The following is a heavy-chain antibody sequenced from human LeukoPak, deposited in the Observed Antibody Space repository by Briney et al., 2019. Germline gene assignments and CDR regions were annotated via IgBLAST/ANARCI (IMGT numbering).Heavy chain of an antibody. J-gene: IGHJ4*02. D-gene: IGHD6-19*01. CDR3: AKDVVPDSGWDLDY. CDR2: IYPSGDST. Sequence: GGPLRLSCAASGFTFSTYSMTWVPHPPGKGLEWVPSIYPSGDSTFYADSVKGRFTISRDNSKNTLYLQMSSLRTEDTAIYYCAKDVVPDSGWDLDYWGQGTLVTVSS. V-gene: IGHV3-23*01. CDR1: GFTFSTYS.